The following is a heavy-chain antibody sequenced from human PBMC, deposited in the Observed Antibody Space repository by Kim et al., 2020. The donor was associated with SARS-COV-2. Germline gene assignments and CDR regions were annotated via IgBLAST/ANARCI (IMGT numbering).Heavy chain of an antibody. V-gene: IGHV4-38-2*02. CDR3: ARDPSAGNFQH. D-gene: IGHD6-13*01. CDR1: GYSISSGYY. J-gene: IGHJ1*01. CDR2: IYHSGST. Sequence: SETLSLTCTVSGYSISSGYYWGWIRQPPGKGLEWIGSIYHSGSTYYNPSLKSRVTISVDTSKNQFSLKLSSVTAADTAVYYCARDPSAGNFQHWGQGTLVTVSS.